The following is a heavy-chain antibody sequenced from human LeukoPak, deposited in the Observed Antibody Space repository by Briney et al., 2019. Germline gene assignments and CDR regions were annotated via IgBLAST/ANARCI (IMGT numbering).Heavy chain of an antibody. Sequence: PGGSLRLSCAASGFTFSNAWMSWVRQAPGKGLEWVAVISYDGSNKYYADSVKGRFTISRDNSKNTLYLQMNSLRAEDTAVYYCGREPGGEGWFDYWGQGTLVTVSS. V-gene: IGHV3-30-3*01. CDR3: GREPGGEGWFDY. CDR2: ISYDGSNK. D-gene: IGHD3-16*01. J-gene: IGHJ4*02. CDR1: GFTFSNAW.